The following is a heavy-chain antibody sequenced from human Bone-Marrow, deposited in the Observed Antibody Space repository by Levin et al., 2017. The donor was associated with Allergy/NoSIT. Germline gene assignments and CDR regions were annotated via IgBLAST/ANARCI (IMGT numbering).Heavy chain of an antibody. D-gene: IGHD3-10*01. J-gene: IGHJ6*02. CDR2: IYRGGST. Sequence: SQTLSLTCAVSGGSISSGGYSWSWIRQPPGKGLEWIGYIYRGGSTYYNPSLKSRVTISVDTSKNQFSLKLSSVTAADTAVYYCARTMVRAFYYYYGLDVWGQGTTVTVSS. CDR3: ARTMVRAFYYYYGLDV. CDR1: GGSISSGGYS. V-gene: IGHV4-30-2*01.